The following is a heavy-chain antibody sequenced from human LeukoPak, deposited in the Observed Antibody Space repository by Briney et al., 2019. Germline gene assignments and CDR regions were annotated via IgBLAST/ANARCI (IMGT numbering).Heavy chain of an antibody. CDR3: ARVREYCDSSGYYFYYFDY. CDR1: GGSISSYD. CDR2: IYYSGST. V-gene: IGHV4-59*01. Sequence: PSETLSLTCTVSGGSISSYDWSWLRQPPGKRLEWIGDIYYSGSTNYNPSLKSRVTTSVDTSKNQSSLKLSSVTAADTAVYYCARVREYCDSSGYYFYYFDYWGQGTLVTVSS. D-gene: IGHD3-22*01. J-gene: IGHJ4*02.